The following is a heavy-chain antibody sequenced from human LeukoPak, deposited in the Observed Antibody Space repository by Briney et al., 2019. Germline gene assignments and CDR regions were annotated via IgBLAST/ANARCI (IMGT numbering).Heavy chain of an antibody. D-gene: IGHD6-13*01. Sequence: GGSLRLSCAASGFTFSSYAMHWVRQAPGKGLEWVAVISYDGSNKYYADSVKGRFTISRDNSKNTLYLQMNSLGVEDTAVYYCARGAAEGRYWGQGTLVTVSS. J-gene: IGHJ4*02. V-gene: IGHV3-30-3*01. CDR1: GFTFSSYA. CDR3: ARGAAEGRY. CDR2: ISYDGSNK.